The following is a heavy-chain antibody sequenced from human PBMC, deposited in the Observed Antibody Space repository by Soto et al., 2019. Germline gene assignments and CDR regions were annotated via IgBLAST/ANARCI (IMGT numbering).Heavy chain of an antibody. CDR1: GFTFSSYA. CDR2: ISYDGSNK. J-gene: IGHJ5*01. CDR3: ARDLLGQQQVHDS. V-gene: IGHV3-30-3*01. Sequence: QVQLVESGGGVVQPGRSLRLSCAASGFTFSSYAMHWVRQAPGKGLEWVAVISYDGSNKYYADSVKGRFTISRDNSKNTLYLQMNSLSAEDTAVYYCARDLLGQQQVHDSWVQGTLVTVS. D-gene: IGHD6-13*01.